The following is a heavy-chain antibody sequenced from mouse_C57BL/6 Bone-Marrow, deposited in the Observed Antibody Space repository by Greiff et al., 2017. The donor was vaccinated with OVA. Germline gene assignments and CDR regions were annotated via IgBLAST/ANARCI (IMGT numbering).Heavy chain of an antibody. J-gene: IGHJ3*01. CDR3: ASWSPYYSHPWFAY. Sequence: VQVVESGAELARPGASVKLSCKASGYTFTSYGISWVKQRTGQGLEWIGEIYPRSGNTYYNEKFKGKATLTADKSSSTAYMELLSLTSAYSAVSFCASWSPYYSHPWFAYWGQGTLVTVSA. V-gene: IGHV1-81*01. CDR1: GYTFTSYG. D-gene: IGHD2-12*01. CDR2: IYPRSGNT.